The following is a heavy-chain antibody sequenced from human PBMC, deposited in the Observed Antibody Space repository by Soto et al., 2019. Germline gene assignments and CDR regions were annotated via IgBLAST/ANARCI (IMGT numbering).Heavy chain of an antibody. V-gene: IGHV1-2*02. D-gene: IGHD3-22*01. J-gene: IGHJ4*02. CDR3: ARGLYYLENSGSLGH. Sequence: ASVKVSCKASGYIFTGYYMCWVRQAPGQGLEWMGWINPNSGDTYYAQKFQGRVTMTRHTSTSTAYMELSSLKSDDTAVYYCARGLYYLENSGSLGHWGRGTLVTVSS. CDR2: INPNSGDT. CDR1: GYIFTGYY.